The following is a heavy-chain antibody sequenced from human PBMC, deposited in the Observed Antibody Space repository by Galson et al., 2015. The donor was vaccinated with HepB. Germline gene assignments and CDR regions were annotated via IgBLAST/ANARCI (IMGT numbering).Heavy chain of an antibody. CDR3: AREVVVTAIRIYWYFDL. CDR2: INSDGSST. D-gene: IGHD2-21*02. V-gene: IGHV3-74*01. CDR1: GFTFSSYW. J-gene: IGHJ2*01. Sequence: SLRLSCAASGFTFSSYWMHWVRQAPGKGLVWVSRINSDGSSTSYADSVKGRFTISRDNAKNTLYLQMNSLRAEDTAVYYCAREVVVTAIRIYWYFDLWGRGTLVTVSS.